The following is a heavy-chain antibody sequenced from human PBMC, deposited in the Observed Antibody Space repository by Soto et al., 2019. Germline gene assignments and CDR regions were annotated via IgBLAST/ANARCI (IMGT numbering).Heavy chain of an antibody. J-gene: IGHJ3*02. CDR2: IYYSGST. Sequence: SETLSLTCTVSGGSISSYYWSWIRQPPGKGLEWIGYIYYSGSTNYNPSLKSRVTISVDTSKNQFSLKLSSVTAADTAVYYCARDLWFGEPEGAAFDIWGQGTMVTVSS. CDR1: GGSISSYY. CDR3: ARDLWFGEPEGAAFDI. V-gene: IGHV4-59*01. D-gene: IGHD3-10*01.